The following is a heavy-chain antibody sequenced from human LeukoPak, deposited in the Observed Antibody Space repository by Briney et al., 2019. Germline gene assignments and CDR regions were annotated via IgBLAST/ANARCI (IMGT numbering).Heavy chain of an antibody. D-gene: IGHD3-22*01. V-gene: IGHV3-30*18. Sequence: PGGSLRLSCAASGFTFSSYGMHWVRQAPGKGLEWVAVISYDGSNKYYADSVKGRFTISRDNSKNTLYLQMNSLRAEDTAVYYCAKDMYYYDSSGYSFDYWGQGTLVTVSS. CDR2: ISYDGSNK. CDR3: AKDMYYYDSSGYSFDY. J-gene: IGHJ4*02. CDR1: GFTFSSYG.